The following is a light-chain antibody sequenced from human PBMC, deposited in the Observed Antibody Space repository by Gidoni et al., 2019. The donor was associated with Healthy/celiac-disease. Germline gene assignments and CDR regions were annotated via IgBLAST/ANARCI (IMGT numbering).Light chain of an antibody. Sequence: EIVITHSPATLSVSPGERATLSCRASQSVSSNLAWYQQKPGQAPRLLIYGASTRATGIPARFSGSGSGTEFTLTISSLQSEDFAVYYCQQYNNGPGSFGQGTKLEIK. CDR3: QQYNNGPGS. CDR2: GAS. CDR1: QSVSSN. V-gene: IGKV3-15*01. J-gene: IGKJ2*04.